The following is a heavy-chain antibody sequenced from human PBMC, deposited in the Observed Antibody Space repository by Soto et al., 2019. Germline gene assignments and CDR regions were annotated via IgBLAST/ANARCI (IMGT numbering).Heavy chain of an antibody. CDR3: AKAPGDFWSGPYYYYYYMDV. CDR2: ISGSGGST. D-gene: IGHD3-3*01. CDR1: GFTFSSYA. V-gene: IGHV3-23*01. J-gene: IGHJ6*03. Sequence: EVQLLESGGGLVQPGGSLRLSCAASGFTFSSYAMSWVRQAPGKGLEWVSAISGSGGSTYYADSVKGRFTISRDNSKNTLYLQMNSLRAEDTAVYYCAKAPGDFWSGPYYYYYYMDVWGKGTTVTVSS.